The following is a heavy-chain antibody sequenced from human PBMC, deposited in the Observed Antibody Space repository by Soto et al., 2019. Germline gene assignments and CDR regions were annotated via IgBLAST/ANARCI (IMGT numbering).Heavy chain of an antibody. Sequence: SETLSLTCTVSGGSISSYYWSWIRQPTGKGLEWIGYIYYSGSTNYNPSLKSRVTISVDTSKNQFSLKLSSVTAADTAVYYCARHSHPFYGSGSRRNWFDPWGQGTLVTVSS. V-gene: IGHV4-59*08. CDR2: IYYSGST. CDR1: GGSISSYY. D-gene: IGHD3-10*01. J-gene: IGHJ5*02. CDR3: ARHSHPFYGSGSRRNWFDP.